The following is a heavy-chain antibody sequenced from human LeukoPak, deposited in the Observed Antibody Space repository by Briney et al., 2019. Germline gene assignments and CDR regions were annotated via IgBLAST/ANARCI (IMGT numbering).Heavy chain of an antibody. CDR2: ISYDGSNK. J-gene: IGHJ3*01. Sequence: PGRSLRLSCAASGFTFSSYGMHWVRQAPGKGLEWVAVISYDGSNKYYADSVKGRFTISRDNSKNTLYLQMNSLRAEDTAVYYCARVGAGGPRRALDVWGQGTMVTVSS. CDR1: GFTFSSYG. CDR3: ARVGAGGPRRALDV. D-gene: IGHD6-13*01. V-gene: IGHV3-30*03.